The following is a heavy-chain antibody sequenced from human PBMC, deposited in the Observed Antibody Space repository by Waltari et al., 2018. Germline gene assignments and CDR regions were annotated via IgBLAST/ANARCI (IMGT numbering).Heavy chain of an antibody. D-gene: IGHD1-1*01. CDR3: AGWNWNHWFDP. CDR2: IYYSGST. Sequence: QVQLQESGPGLVKPSQTLSPTCKVSGGSINSGDYYWSWIRQSPGKGLEWIGYIYYSGSTFYNPSLRSRLTMSIDTSKNQFSLELTSVSAADTAVYYCAGWNWNHWFDPWGQGTLVTVSS. J-gene: IGHJ5*02. V-gene: IGHV4-30-4*01. CDR1: GGSINSGDYY.